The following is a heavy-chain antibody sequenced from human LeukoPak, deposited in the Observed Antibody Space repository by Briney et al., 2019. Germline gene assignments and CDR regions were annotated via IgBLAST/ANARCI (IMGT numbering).Heavy chain of an antibody. V-gene: IGHV4-59*01. CDR2: IYYSGST. Sequence: SETQSLTCTVSGGSISSYYWSWIRQPPGKGLEWIGYIYYSGSTNYNPSLKSRVTISVDTSKNQFSLKLSSVTAADTAVYYCARRDNIGWFDPWGQGTLVTVSS. J-gene: IGHJ5*02. CDR3: ARRDNIGWFDP. CDR1: GGSISSYY. D-gene: IGHD2/OR15-2a*01.